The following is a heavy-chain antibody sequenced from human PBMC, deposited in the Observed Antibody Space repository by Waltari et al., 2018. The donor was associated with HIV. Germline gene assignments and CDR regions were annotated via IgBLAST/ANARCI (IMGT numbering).Heavy chain of an antibody. CDR3: ARGAKAGPYYHYYLDV. CDR1: GFTFRTSY. J-gene: IGHJ6*03. D-gene: IGHD6-13*01. Sequence: EMQLAESGGGLLQPGESLRLSCVASGFTFRTSYMNWIRQTPEKGLEWISTISGSGGVTNYAASVKGRFTVSRDNSQNTLYLQMTTLRADDTATYYCARGAKAGPYYHYYLDVWGKGTTVTVS. CDR2: ISGSGGVT. V-gene: IGHV3-23*04.